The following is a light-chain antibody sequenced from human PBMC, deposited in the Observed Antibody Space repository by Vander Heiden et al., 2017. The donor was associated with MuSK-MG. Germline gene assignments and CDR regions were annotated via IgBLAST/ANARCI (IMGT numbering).Light chain of an antibody. CDR1: QSVSSN. CDR3: QQYNNWPLT. V-gene: IGKV3-15*01. J-gene: IGKJ4*01. Sequence: EIAMTQSPATLSVSPGERATLSCRASQSVSSNLAWYQQKPGQAPRLLIYDASTRATGIPARFSGSGSGTEFTLTISSLQSEDFAVYYCQQYNNWPLTFGGGTKVEIK. CDR2: DAS.